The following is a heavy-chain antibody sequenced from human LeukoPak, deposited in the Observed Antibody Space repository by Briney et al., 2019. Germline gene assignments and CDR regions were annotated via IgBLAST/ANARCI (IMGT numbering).Heavy chain of an antibody. CDR2: IYTSGST. CDR3: AREGVASPGDY. J-gene: IGHJ4*02. V-gene: IGHV4-61*02. D-gene: IGHD3-10*01. CDR1: GGSISSGSYY. Sequence: PSQTLSLTCTVSGGSISSGSYYWSRIRQPAGKGLEWIGRIYTSGSTNYNPSLKSRVTISVDTSKNQFSLKLSSVTAAETAVYYCAREGVASPGDYWGQGTLVTVSS.